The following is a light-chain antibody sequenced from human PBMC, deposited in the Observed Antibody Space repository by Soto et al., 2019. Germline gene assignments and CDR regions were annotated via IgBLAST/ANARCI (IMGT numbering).Light chain of an antibody. V-gene: IGKV3-11*01. Sequence: EIVLTQSPATLSLSPGERATLSCRASQSVSSYLAWYQQKPGQAPRLLIYDASNRATGIPARFSGSGSGTDFTLTISSLEPEDFAFYYCQQRSNWSPLFGQGTKLEIK. CDR1: QSVSSY. J-gene: IGKJ2*01. CDR2: DAS. CDR3: QQRSNWSPL.